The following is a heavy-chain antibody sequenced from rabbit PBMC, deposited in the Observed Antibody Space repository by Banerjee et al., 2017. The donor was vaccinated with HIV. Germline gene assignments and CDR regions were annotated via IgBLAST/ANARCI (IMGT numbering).Heavy chain of an antibody. J-gene: IGHJ4*01. CDR2: INTSSGTP. CDR1: GFSFSLKYV. V-gene: IGHV1S45*01. Sequence: QEQLEESGGDLVKPEGSLTLTCTASGFSFSLKYVMCWVRQAPGKGLEWIACINTSSGTPWYASWAKGRFTISLDNAQNTVFLQMTSLTAADTATYFCAILDSSGWGDFNLWGPGTLVTVS. CDR3: AILDSSGWGDFNL. D-gene: IGHD4-1*01.